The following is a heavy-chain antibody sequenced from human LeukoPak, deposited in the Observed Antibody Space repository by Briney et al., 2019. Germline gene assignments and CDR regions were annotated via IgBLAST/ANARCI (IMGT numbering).Heavy chain of an antibody. Sequence: SETLSLTCAVHGGSFSGYYWSWIRQPPGKGLEWIGEINHSGSTNYNPSLKSRVTISVDTSKNQFSLKLSYVTAADTAVSYCARGLLAAAVRFDPWGQGTLVTASS. CDR3: ARGLLAAAVRFDP. J-gene: IGHJ5*02. D-gene: IGHD6-13*01. V-gene: IGHV4-34*01. CDR1: GGSFSGYY. CDR2: INHSGST.